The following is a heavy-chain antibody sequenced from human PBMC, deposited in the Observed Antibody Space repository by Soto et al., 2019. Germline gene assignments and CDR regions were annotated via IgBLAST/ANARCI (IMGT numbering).Heavy chain of an antibody. Sequence: QVQLVQSGAEVQKPRSSVKVSCKASGGTFSSYAISWVRQAPGQGLEWMGGIIPIFGTANYAQKFQGRVTITADESTSTAYMELSSLRSEDTAVYYCARKYYYGSGRPGGFDYWGQGTLVTVSS. CDR3: ARKYYYGSGRPGGFDY. CDR2: IIPIFGTA. V-gene: IGHV1-69*01. D-gene: IGHD3-10*01. J-gene: IGHJ4*02. CDR1: GGTFSSYA.